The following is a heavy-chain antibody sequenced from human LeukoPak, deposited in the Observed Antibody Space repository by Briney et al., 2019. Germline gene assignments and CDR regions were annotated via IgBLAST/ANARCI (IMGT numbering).Heavy chain of an antibody. Sequence: PSETLSLTCTVSGGSISSSSYYWGWIRQSPGKGLEWIGSIYYSGSTYYNPSLKSRVTMSVDMYNNQFSLKLTSVTAADTAVYYCASGIDARSDSSDWGQGTLVTVS. D-gene: IGHD6-19*01. CDR2: IYYSGST. CDR1: GGSISSSSYY. V-gene: IGHV4-39*01. J-gene: IGHJ4*02. CDR3: ASGIDARSDSSD.